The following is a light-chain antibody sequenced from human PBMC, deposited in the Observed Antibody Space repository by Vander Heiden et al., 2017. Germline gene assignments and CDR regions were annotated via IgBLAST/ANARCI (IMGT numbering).Light chain of an antibody. CDR2: SAS. CDR1: QGISNY. Sequence: DIHLTQSPSSLSASVGDRVTITWRASQGISNYLAWFQQKPGKAPKSLIYSASRLHSGVPSRFSGSGSGTDFTLTISSLQPEDFATYFCQQYYTYPSTFGQGTRLEIK. V-gene: IGKV1-16*01. J-gene: IGKJ5*01. CDR3: QQYYTYPST.